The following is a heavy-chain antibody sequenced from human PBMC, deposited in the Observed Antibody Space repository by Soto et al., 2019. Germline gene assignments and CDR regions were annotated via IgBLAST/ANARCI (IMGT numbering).Heavy chain of an antibody. CDR2: ISSSSSTI. D-gene: IGHD2-2*01. V-gene: IGHV3-48*01. Sequence: GGSLRLSCAASGFTFSSYSMNWVRQAPGKGLEWVSYISSSSSTIYYADSVKGRFTISRDNAKNSLYLQMNSLRAEDTAVYYWARDVIDKDIVVVPAAIGSSEYFQHWGQGTLVTVSS. CDR1: GFTFSSYS. J-gene: IGHJ1*01. CDR3: ARDVIDKDIVVVPAAIGSSEYFQH.